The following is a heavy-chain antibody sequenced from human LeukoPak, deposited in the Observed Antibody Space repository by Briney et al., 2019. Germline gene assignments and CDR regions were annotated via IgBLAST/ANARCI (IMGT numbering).Heavy chain of an antibody. J-gene: IGHJ4*02. V-gene: IGHV3-30*19. CDR1: GFTFGSKD. D-gene: IGHD1-26*01. Sequence: PGGSLRLSCVASGFTFGSKDMHWVRQAPGKGLEWVAVISYDGSNKYYADSVKGRFTISRDNSKNTLYLQMNSLRAEDTAVYYCARDLTVGATTGDDYWGQGTLVTVSS. CDR2: ISYDGSNK. CDR3: ARDLTVGATTGDDY.